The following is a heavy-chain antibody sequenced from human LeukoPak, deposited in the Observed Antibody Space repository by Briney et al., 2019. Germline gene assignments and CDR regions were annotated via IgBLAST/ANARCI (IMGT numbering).Heavy chain of an antibody. Sequence: PGGSLRLSCAASGFTFSNHWMHWVRQGPGQGLVWVSRVTSDVSRTSYADSVKGRFTISRDNAKNTLYLQMNSLRAEDTAVYYCARVVTIAAAGIYYMDVWGQGTMVTVSS. D-gene: IGHD6-13*01. CDR2: VTSDVSRT. V-gene: IGHV3-74*01. CDR3: ARVVTIAAAGIYYMDV. J-gene: IGHJ6*03. CDR1: GFTFSNHW.